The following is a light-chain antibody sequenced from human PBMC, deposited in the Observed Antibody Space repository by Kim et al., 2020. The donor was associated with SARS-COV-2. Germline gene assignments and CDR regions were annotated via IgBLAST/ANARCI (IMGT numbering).Light chain of an antibody. J-gene: IGLJ3*02. CDR1: SSDVGGYNS. CDR2: DVS. V-gene: IGLV2-14*03. CDR3: SSFTISNTLV. Sequence: QSALTQPASVSGSPGQSITISCTGTSSDVGGYNSVSWYQQHPGKAPKLMIYDVSDRPSGVSNRFSGSKSGNTASLTISWLQTEDEADYYCSSFTISNTLVFGGGTQLTVL.